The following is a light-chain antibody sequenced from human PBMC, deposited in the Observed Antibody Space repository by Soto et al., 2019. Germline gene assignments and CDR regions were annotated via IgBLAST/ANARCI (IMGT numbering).Light chain of an antibody. CDR3: CSFSSSSTRV. CDR1: SSDVGDFNY. Sequence: QSALTQPASASGSPGQSITISCTGTSSDVGDFNYVSCYQQHPGKAPKLMIYDVGNRPSGVSIRFSGSKSGSTASLTISGLQAEDEADYYCCSFSSSSTRVFGTGTKLTVL. J-gene: IGLJ1*01. V-gene: IGLV2-14*01. CDR2: DVG.